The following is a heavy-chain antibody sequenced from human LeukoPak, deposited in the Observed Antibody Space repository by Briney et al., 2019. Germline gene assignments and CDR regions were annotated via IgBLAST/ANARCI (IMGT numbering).Heavy chain of an antibody. CDR2: INHSGST. CDR1: GGSFSGYY. CDR3: ARVIGSGKKWFNP. Sequence: PSETLSLTCAVYGGSFSGYYWSWIRQPPGKGLEWIGEINHSGSTNYNPSLKSRVTISVDTSKNQFSLKLSSVTAADTAVYYCARVIGSGKKWFNPWGQGTLVTVSS. D-gene: IGHD3-10*01. V-gene: IGHV4-34*01. J-gene: IGHJ5*02.